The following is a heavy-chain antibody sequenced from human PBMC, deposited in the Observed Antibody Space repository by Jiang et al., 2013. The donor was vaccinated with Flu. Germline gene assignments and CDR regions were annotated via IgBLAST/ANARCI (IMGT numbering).Heavy chain of an antibody. J-gene: IGHJ3*02. D-gene: IGHD1-20*01. CDR2: INPSGGST. V-gene: IGHV1-46*01. CDR1: GYTFTSYY. CDR3: ATEGNYNWNDEIGAFDI. Sequence: SGAEVKKPGASVKVSCKASGYTFTSYYMHWVRQAPGQGLEWMGIINPSGGSTSYAQKFQGRVTMTRDTSTSTVYMELSSLRSEDTAVYYCATEGNYNWNDEIGAFDIWGQGTMVTVSS.